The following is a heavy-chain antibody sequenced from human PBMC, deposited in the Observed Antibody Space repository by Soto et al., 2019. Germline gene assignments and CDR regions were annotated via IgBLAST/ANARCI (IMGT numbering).Heavy chain of an antibody. CDR2: INHSGST. Sequence: SETLSLTCAVYGGSFSGYYWSWIRQPPGKGLEWIGEINHSGSTNYTPSLKSRVTISVDTSKNQFSLKLSSVTAADTAVYYCARGGVGHLYHRNYYYYGMDVWGQGTTVTVSS. CDR3: ARGGVGHLYHRNYYYYGMDV. J-gene: IGHJ6*02. V-gene: IGHV4-34*01. CDR1: GGSFSGYY. D-gene: IGHD1-26*01.